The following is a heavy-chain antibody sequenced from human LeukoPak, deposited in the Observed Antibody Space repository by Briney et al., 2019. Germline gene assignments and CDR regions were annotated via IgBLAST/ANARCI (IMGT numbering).Heavy chain of an antibody. D-gene: IGHD2-15*01. Sequence: SETLSLTCTVAGGSISSYYWSWIRQPPGKGLEWIGYIYTSGSTNYDPSLKSRVTISVDTSKNQFSLKLSSVTAADTAVYYCARLVGDIVVGSCYSCAFDIWGQGTMVTVSS. J-gene: IGHJ3*02. CDR2: IYTSGST. CDR1: GGSISSYY. V-gene: IGHV4-4*09. CDR3: ARLVGDIVVGSCYSCAFDI.